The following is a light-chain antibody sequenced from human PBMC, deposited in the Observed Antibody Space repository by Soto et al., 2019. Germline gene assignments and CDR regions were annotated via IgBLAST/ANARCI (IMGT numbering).Light chain of an antibody. CDR3: QHYDDSVFI. CDR1: QSISSY. J-gene: IGKJ3*01. V-gene: IGKV1-39*01. Sequence: DIQMTQSPSSLSASVGDRVTITCRASQSISSYLNWYQQKPGKAPKLLIYAASSLQSGVPSRFSGSGSGTDFTLTISRVEPEDFAVYYCQHYDDSVFIFGPGTRVDLK. CDR2: AAS.